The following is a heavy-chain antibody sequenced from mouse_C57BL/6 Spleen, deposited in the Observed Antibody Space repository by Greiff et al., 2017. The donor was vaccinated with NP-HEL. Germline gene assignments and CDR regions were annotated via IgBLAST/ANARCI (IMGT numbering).Heavy chain of an antibody. CDR2: INPNNGGT. CDR1: GYTFTDYY. Sequence: EVQLQQSGPELVKPGASVKISCKASGYTFTDYYMNWVKQSHGKSLEWIGDINPNNGGTSYNQKFKGKATLTVDKSSSTAYMELRSLTSEDSAVYYCARSGGSSYIDYWGQGTTLTVSS. J-gene: IGHJ2*01. CDR3: ARSGGSSYIDY. D-gene: IGHD1-1*01. V-gene: IGHV1-26*01.